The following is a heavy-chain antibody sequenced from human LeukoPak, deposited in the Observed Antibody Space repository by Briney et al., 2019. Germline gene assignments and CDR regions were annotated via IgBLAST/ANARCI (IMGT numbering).Heavy chain of an antibody. Sequence: SETLSLTCTVSGGSISSYYWSWIRQPPGKGLEGIGYIYYSGSTNYNPSLKSRVTISVDTSKNQFSLKLSSVTVADTAVYYCAGTYYYDSSGYYYPGGYWGQGTLVTVSS. D-gene: IGHD3-22*01. CDR2: IYYSGST. J-gene: IGHJ4*02. CDR3: AGTYYYDSSGYYYPGGY. V-gene: IGHV4-59*01. CDR1: GGSISSYY.